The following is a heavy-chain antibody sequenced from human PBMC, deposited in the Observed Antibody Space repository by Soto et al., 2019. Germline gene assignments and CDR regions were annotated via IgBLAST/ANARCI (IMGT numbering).Heavy chain of an antibody. CDR3: ASSYYDSSGSALRD. D-gene: IGHD3-22*01. J-gene: IGHJ1*01. CDR2: IYHSGST. CDR1: GGSISSGGYS. Sequence: QLQLQESGSGLVKPSQTLSLTCAVSGGSISSGGYSWSWIRQPPGKGLEWIGYIYHSGSTYYNPSLKRRVTISVDRSKNQFSLKLSSVTAADTDVYYCASSYYDSSGSALRDWGQGTLVTVSS. V-gene: IGHV4-30-2*01.